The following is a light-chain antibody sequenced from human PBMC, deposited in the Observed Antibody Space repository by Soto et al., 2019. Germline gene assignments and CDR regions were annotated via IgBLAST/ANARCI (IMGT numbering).Light chain of an antibody. CDR2: GAS. V-gene: IGKV3-20*01. Sequence: EIVLTQSPGTLSLSPGERSTFSCMASQSVSSSYLAWYQQKAGQAPRPLIYGASSRATGIPDRFSGSGSGTDFTLTISSLKYEDFAVYYCQQYNIRPQTFGQGTKV. CDR1: QSVSSSY. J-gene: IGKJ1*01. CDR3: QQYNIRPQT.